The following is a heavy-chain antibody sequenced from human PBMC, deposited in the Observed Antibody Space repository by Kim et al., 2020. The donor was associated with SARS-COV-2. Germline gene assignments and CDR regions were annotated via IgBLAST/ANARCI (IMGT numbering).Heavy chain of an antibody. CDR3: AKDPRSSSSFNP. V-gene: IGHV3-23*01. Sequence: YYADSGKGRFTISRDNSKNTMYLQMNFLRAEDTAVYYCAKDPRSSSSFNPWGQGTLVTVSS. D-gene: IGHD6-13*01. J-gene: IGHJ5*02.